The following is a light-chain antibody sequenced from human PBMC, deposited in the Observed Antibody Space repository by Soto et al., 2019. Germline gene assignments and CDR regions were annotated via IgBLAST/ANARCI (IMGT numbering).Light chain of an antibody. CDR3: QQSYSNPRT. Sequence: DIQMTQSPSSLSAYVGDRVTISCRPSQGISGYLNWYQQKPGKAPKLLIYAASSLQSGVPSRFSGSGSGTDFTLTISSLQPEDFATYYCQQSYSNPRTFGQGTKLEIK. J-gene: IGKJ2*02. CDR2: AAS. CDR1: QGISGY. V-gene: IGKV1-39*01.